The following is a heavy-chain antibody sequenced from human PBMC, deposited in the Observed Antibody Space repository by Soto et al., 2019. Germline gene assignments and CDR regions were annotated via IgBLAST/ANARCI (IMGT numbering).Heavy chain of an antibody. CDR3: ATDFSGGSSVWFGP. J-gene: IGHJ5*02. CDR2: IYSGGST. Sequence: EVQLVESGGGLVQPGGSLRLSCAASGFTVSSNYMSWVRQAPGKGLEWVSVIYSGGSTYYADSVKGRFTISRDNSKHALYLQMKSRRAEDTAVYYCATDFSGGSSVWFGPWGQGTLVTVSS. D-gene: IGHD6-6*01. V-gene: IGHV3-66*01. CDR1: GFTVSSNY.